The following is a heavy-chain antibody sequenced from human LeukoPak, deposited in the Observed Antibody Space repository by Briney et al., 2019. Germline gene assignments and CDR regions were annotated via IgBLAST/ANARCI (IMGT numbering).Heavy chain of an antibody. Sequence: GGSLRLSCATSGFPFSNFSMSWVREAPGEGLEWISTTNSGGTSTYYAESVKGRFTISRDNSKNTLYLQMSSLRVEDTAVYYCAKQSYARSLGEGGPGTLVSVSS. V-gene: IGHV3-23*01. D-gene: IGHD2-8*01. CDR1: GFPFSNFS. CDR2: TNSGGTST. CDR3: AKQSYARSLGE. J-gene: IGHJ4*02.